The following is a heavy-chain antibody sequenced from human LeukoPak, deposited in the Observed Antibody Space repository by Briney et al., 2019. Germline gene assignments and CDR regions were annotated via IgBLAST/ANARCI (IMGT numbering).Heavy chain of an antibody. J-gene: IGHJ3*02. D-gene: IGHD3-3*01. CDR2: ITKSGDST. CDR1: GFTFSAFG. Sequence: PGGSLRLSCAASGFTFSAFGMNWVRQAPGKGLEWVSTITKSGDSTYYVDSVKGRFTISRDNSKNTLYLQMNSLRAEDTAVYYCAKEGPYDFWSGPRGAFDIWGQGTMVTVSS. CDR3: AKEGPYDFWSGPRGAFDI. V-gene: IGHV3-23*01.